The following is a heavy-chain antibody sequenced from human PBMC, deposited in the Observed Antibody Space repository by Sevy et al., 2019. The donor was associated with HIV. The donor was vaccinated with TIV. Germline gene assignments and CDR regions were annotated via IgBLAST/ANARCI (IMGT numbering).Heavy chain of an antibody. J-gene: IGHJ6*03. CDR1: GGTFSSYA. CDR3: AREPPSITGTTYYYYYMDV. D-gene: IGHD1-20*01. CDR2: IFPIFGTA. V-gene: IGHV1-69*06. Sequence: ASVKVSCKASGGTFSSYAISWVRQAPGQGLEWMGGIFPIFGTANYAQKFQGRVTITADKSTSTAYMELSSLRSEDTAVYYCAREPPSITGTTYYYYYMDVWGKGTTVTVSS.